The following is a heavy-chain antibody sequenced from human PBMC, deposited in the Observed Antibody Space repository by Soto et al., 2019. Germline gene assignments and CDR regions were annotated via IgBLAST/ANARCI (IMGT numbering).Heavy chain of an antibody. CDR1: GGSISSYY. CDR2: IYYSGST. J-gene: IGHJ4*02. D-gene: IGHD3-10*01. Sequence: SETLSLTCTVSGGSISSYYWSWIRQPPGKGLEWIGYIYYSGSTNYNPSLKSRVTISVDTSKNQFSLKLSSVTAADTAVYFCSRVVNYYGSGSYYFGAYIDYWGQGTLVTVSS. V-gene: IGHV4-59*01. CDR3: SRVVNYYGSGSYYFGAYIDY.